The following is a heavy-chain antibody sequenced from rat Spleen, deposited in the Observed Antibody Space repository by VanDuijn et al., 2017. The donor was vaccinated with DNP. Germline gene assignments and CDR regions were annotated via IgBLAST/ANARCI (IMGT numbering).Heavy chain of an antibody. D-gene: IGHD1-11*01. V-gene: IGHV5-20*01. Sequence: EVQLVESGGDLVQPGRSPKLSCVASGFTFSDYSMAWVRQAPTKGLEWVATIIYDGGSRTYYRDSVKGRFTISRDDAKSTLYLQMNSLRSEDTATYYCTTDFERGYWGQGVMVTVSS. CDR1: GFTFSDYS. J-gene: IGHJ2*01. CDR2: IIYDGGSRT. CDR3: TTDFERGY.